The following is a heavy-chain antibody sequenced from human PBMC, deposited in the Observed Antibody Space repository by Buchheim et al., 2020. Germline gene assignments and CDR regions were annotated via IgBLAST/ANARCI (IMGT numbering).Heavy chain of an antibody. V-gene: IGHV3-30*04. J-gene: IGHJ4*02. CDR2: ISYDGSNK. D-gene: IGHD5-18*01. CDR3: ARGSPGRGYSYGYAYFDY. Sequence: QVQLVESGGGVVQPGRSLRLSCAASGFTFSSYAMHWVRQAPGKGLEWVAVISYDGSNKYYADSVKGRFTISRDNSKNTLYLQMSSLRAEDTAVYYCARGSPGRGYSYGYAYFDYWGQGTL. CDR1: GFTFSSYA.